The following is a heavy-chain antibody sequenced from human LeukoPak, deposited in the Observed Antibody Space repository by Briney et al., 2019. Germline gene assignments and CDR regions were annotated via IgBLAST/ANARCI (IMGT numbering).Heavy chain of an antibody. CDR2: IYYSGST. D-gene: IGHD3-10*01. J-gene: IGHJ4*02. CDR1: GGSISSGGYY. V-gene: IGHV4-39*07. Sequence: SETLSLTCTVSGGSISSGGYYWSWIRQHPGKGLEWIGSIYYSGSTYYNPSLKSRVTISVDTSKNQFSLKLSSVTAADTAVYYCASIGVHRGSGSYYKTPLFDYWGQGTLVTVSS. CDR3: ASIGVHRGSGSYYKTPLFDY.